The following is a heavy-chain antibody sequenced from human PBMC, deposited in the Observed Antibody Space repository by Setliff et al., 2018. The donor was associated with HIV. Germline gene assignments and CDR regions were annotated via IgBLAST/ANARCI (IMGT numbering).Heavy chain of an antibody. D-gene: IGHD2-2*01. Sequence: GGSLRLSCAASGFIFSSYGMHWVRQAPGKGLVWVSSINSRSTYRYYAASAKGRFTISRDNAKNSLYLQMNSLRAEDTAVYYCARGRVPFDYWGQGTLVTVSS. V-gene: IGHV3-21*04. CDR3: ARGRVPFDY. CDR2: INSRSTYR. J-gene: IGHJ4*02. CDR1: GFIFSSYG.